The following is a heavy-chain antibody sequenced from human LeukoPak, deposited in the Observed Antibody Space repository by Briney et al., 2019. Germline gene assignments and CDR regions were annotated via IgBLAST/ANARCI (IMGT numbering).Heavy chain of an antibody. V-gene: IGHV1-69*04. J-gene: IGHJ6*02. D-gene: IGHD1-1*01. Sequence: GASVKVSCKASGGTFSSYAISWVRQAPGQGLEWMGRIIPILGIANYAQKFQGRVTITADKSTSTAYMELSSLRSEDTAVYYCAKEETTFDYYYYGMDVWGQGTTVTVSS. CDR2: IIPILGIA. CDR1: GGTFSSYA. CDR3: AKEETTFDYYYYGMDV.